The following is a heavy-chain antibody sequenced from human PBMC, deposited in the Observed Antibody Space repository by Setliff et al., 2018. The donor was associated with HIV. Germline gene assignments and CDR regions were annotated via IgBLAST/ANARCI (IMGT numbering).Heavy chain of an antibody. J-gene: IGHJ4*02. CDR2: ISHSGTT. V-gene: IGHV4-34*01. CDR3: VTDDGSGRED. Sequence: PSETLSLTCGVFSESLSGFYWSWIRQAPGKGLEWIGDISHSGTTSYNPSLKSRVTISLDTSKKEFSLMVKSVTAADTAVYYCVTDDGSGREDWGPGVMVTVSS. CDR1: SESLSGFY. D-gene: IGHD3-10*01.